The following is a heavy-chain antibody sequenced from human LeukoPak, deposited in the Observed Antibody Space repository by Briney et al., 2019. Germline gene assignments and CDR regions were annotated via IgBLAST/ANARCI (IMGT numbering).Heavy chain of an antibody. CDR1: GFTFRIYW. CDR2: IKKDGNER. Sequence: GWSLRLSCAASGFTFRIYWMSWVRQAPGKGLEWVANIKKDGNERYYGDSVKGRFTISRDNANNSLYLQMNSLRAEDTAVYYCARVLGAYSYVYGPDFDYWGQGTLVTVSS. J-gene: IGHJ4*02. CDR3: ARVLGAYSYVYGPDFDY. V-gene: IGHV3-7*01. D-gene: IGHD3-22*01.